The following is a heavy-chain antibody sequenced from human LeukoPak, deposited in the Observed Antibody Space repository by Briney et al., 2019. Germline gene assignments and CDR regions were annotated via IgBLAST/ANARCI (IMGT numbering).Heavy chain of an antibody. J-gene: IGHJ4*02. CDR2: INHNGNVN. CDR1: GFTFSSYW. CDR3: ARDSIGGYDSSGYVY. Sequence: PGGSLRLSCAASGFTFSSYWMNWARQAPGKGLEWVASINHNGNVNYYVDSVKGRFTISRDNAKNSLYLQMNSLRAEDTAVYYCARDSIGGYDSSGYVYWGQGTLVTVSS. D-gene: IGHD3-22*01. V-gene: IGHV3-7*01.